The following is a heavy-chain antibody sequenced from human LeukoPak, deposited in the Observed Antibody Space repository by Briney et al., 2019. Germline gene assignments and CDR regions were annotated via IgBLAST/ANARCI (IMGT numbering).Heavy chain of an antibody. J-gene: IGHJ5*02. D-gene: IGHD2-2*01. Sequence: GSSVKVSCKASGGTFSSYAISWVRQAPGQGLEWMGGIIPIFGTANYAQKFQGRVTIIADESTSTAYMELSSLRSEDTAVYYCARDPFAYQQLLWGSRGNWFDPWGQGTLVTVSS. CDR2: IIPIFGTA. CDR3: ARDPFAYQQLLWGSRGNWFDP. V-gene: IGHV1-69*01. CDR1: GGTFSSYA.